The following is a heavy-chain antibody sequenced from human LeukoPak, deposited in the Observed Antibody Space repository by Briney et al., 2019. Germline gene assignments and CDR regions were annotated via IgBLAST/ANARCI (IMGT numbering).Heavy chain of an antibody. D-gene: IGHD6-19*01. CDR3: ARRLGAVAGPNWFDP. CDR1: GGSFSGYY. Sequence: PSETLSLTCAVYGGSFSGYYWSWIRQPPGKGLEWIGEINHSGSTNYSPSLKSRVTISVDTSKNQFSLKLSSVTAADTAVYYCARRLGAVAGPNWFDPWGQGTLVTVSS. J-gene: IGHJ5*02. CDR2: INHSGST. V-gene: IGHV4-34*01.